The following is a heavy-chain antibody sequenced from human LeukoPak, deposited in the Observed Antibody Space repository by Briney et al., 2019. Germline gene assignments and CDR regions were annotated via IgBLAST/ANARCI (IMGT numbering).Heavy chain of an antibody. CDR3: ASGTY. CDR1: GFTFSSYW. V-gene: IGHV3-7*01. D-gene: IGHD1-26*01. CDR2: IKDDGSEK. J-gene: IGHJ4*02. Sequence: GGSLRLSCVGSGFTFSSYWMTWVRQAPGKGLEWVANIKDDGSEKYSVDSVKGRFTISRDNAKNLLYLQMNSLRAEDTAVYYCASGTYWGQGTLVTVSS.